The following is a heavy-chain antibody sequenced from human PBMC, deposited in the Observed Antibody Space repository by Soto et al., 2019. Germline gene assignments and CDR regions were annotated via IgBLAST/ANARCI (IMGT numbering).Heavy chain of an antibody. D-gene: IGHD1-7*01. J-gene: IGHJ6*02. Sequence: ASVKVSCKASGGTFSSYAISWVRQAPGQGXEWMGGIIPIFGTANYAQKFQGRVTITADESTSTAYMELSSLRSEDTAVYYCARDPRSITGTTGDYYYGMDVWGQGTTVTVSS. CDR3: ARDPRSITGTTGDYYYGMDV. CDR1: GGTFSSYA. V-gene: IGHV1-69*13. CDR2: IIPIFGTA.